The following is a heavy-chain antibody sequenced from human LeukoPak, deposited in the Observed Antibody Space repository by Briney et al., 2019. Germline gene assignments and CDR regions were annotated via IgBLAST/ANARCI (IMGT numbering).Heavy chain of an antibody. D-gene: IGHD5-18*01. CDR3: AKNDGYRYGRNYGMDV. CDR2: ISGSGGAT. V-gene: IGHV3-23*01. J-gene: IGHJ6*02. Sequence: GGSLRLSCAASGFTFSSYGMSWVRQAPGRGLVWVSGISGSGGATYYAGSVQGRFTMSRDNSKNTLYLQMNSLRADDTAIYYCAKNDGYRYGRNYGMDVWGQGTTVTVSS. CDR1: GFTFSSYG.